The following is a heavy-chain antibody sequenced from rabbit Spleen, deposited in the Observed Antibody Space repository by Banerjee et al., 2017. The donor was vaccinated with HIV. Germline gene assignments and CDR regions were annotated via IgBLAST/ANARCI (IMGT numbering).Heavy chain of an antibody. CDR3: ARDTGSSFSTYGMDL. Sequence: SLEESGGGLVKPGASLTLTCTASGFSFSNSYYMCWVRQAPGKGLEWIACIYGGGGDSTYYADWARGRFTISRTSSTTMTLQMTSLTVADTATYFCARDTGSSFSTYGMDLWGPGTLVTVS. CDR1: GFSFSNSYY. J-gene: IGHJ6*01. D-gene: IGHD8-1*01. CDR2: IYGGGGDST. V-gene: IGHV1S40*01.